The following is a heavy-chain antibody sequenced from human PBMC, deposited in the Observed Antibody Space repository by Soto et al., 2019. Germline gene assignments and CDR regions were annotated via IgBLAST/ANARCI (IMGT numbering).Heavy chain of an antibody. D-gene: IGHD1-26*01. V-gene: IGHV4-59*08. CDR1: GGSVDRYY. Sequence: SETLSLTCTVSGGSVDRYYWSWIRQSPGKGLEWIGYIHYTGRTNYNPSLKSRVTISVDTSKSQFSLELSSVTAADTAVYYCARGGAYYYYYMDVWGKGTTVTVSS. CDR3: ARGGAYYYYYMDV. CDR2: IHYTGRT. J-gene: IGHJ6*03.